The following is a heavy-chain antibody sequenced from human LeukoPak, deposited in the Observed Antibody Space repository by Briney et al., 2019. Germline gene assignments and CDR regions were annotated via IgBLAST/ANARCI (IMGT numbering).Heavy chain of an antibody. CDR3: ATIPSVFCSSLSCYSYFDY. CDR1: GFSISTYW. Sequence: GGSLRLSCAASGFSISTYWMHWVRQVPGKGLVWVSRINGDGSSTIYADSVKGRFTISRDNAKNTLYLQMNSLSAEDTAVYYCATIPSVFCSSLSCYSYFDYWGQGTLVTVSS. D-gene: IGHD2-2*02. CDR2: INGDGSST. V-gene: IGHV3-74*01. J-gene: IGHJ4*02.